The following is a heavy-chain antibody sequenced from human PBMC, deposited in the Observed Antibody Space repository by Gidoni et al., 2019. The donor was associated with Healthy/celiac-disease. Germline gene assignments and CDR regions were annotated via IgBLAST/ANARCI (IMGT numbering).Heavy chain of an antibody. Sequence: EVQLVQSGAEVKKPGESLKISCKGSGYSFTSYWIGWVRQMPGKGLEWMGIIYPGDSDTRYSPSFQGQVTISADKSISTAYLQWSSLKASDTAMYYCARVGCSSTSCYARYYYYGMDVWGQGTTVTVSS. CDR3: ARVGCSSTSCYARYYYYGMDV. J-gene: IGHJ6*02. CDR2: IYPGDSDT. CDR1: GYSFTSYW. V-gene: IGHV5-51*01. D-gene: IGHD2-2*01.